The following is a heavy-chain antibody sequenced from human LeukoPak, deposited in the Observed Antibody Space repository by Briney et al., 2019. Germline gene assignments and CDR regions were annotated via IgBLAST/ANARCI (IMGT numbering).Heavy chain of an antibody. CDR3: ARPYGDLYYFDY. Sequence: GGSLRLFCAASGFTFSDYYMSWIRQAPGKGLEWVSYISSSSSYTNYADSVKGRFTISRDNAKNSLYLQMNSLRAEDTAVYYCARPYGDLYYFDYWGQGTLVTVSS. CDR2: ISSSSSYT. D-gene: IGHD4-17*01. CDR1: GFTFSDYY. J-gene: IGHJ4*02. V-gene: IGHV3-11*06.